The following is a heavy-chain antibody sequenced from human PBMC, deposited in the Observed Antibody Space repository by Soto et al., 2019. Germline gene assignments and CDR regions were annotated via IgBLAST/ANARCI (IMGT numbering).Heavy chain of an antibody. CDR3: VRDGTKNLRDWFDP. CDR1: GGSISSYY. V-gene: IGHV4-59*01. Sequence: SETLSLTCTVSGGSISSYYWSWIRQPPGKGLEWIGYIYYSGSTNYNPSLKSRVTISVDTSKNQFSLKLSSVTAADTAVYYCVRDGTKNLRDWFDPWGQGILVT. CDR2: IYYSGST. D-gene: IGHD1-1*01. J-gene: IGHJ5*02.